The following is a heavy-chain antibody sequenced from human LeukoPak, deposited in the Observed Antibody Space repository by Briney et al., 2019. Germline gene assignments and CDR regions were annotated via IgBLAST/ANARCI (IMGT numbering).Heavy chain of an antibody. CDR1: GGSIATSTYY. Sequence: SETLSLTCAVSGGSIATSTYYWGWIRQPPGKGLEWIGNIYYSGSTFYNPSLMSRVTISVDTSKNQFSLKLSSVTAVDTAVYYCARQNGFNDYWGQGTLVTVSS. CDR3: ARQNGFNDY. D-gene: IGHD2-8*01. CDR2: IYYSGST. J-gene: IGHJ4*02. V-gene: IGHV4-39*01.